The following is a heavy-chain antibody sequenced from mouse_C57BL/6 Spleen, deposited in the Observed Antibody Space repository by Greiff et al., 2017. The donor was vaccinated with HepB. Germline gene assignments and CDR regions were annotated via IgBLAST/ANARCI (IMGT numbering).Heavy chain of an antibody. D-gene: IGHD2-5*01. CDR3: ARDQSNYVAY. J-gene: IGHJ3*01. V-gene: IGHV5-4*01. CDR1: GFTFSSYA. Sequence: EVQLQQSGGGLVKPGGSLKLSCAASGFTFSSYAMSWVRQTPEKRLEWVATISDGGSYTYYPDNVKGRFTISRDNAKNNLYLQMSHLKSEDTAMYYCARDQSNYVAYWGQGTLVTVSA. CDR2: ISDGGSYT.